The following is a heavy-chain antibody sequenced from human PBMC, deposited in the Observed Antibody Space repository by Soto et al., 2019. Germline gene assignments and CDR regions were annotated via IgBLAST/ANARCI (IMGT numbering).Heavy chain of an antibody. V-gene: IGHV4-34*01. CDR2: INHSGST. CDR3: AVGAIQAFDY. Sequence: QVQLQQWGAGLLKPSETLSLTCAVYGGSFSGYYWSWIRQPPGKGLEWIGEINHSGSTNYNPSLKSRVTISVDTSKNQFSLKLSSVTAADTAVYYCAVGAIQAFDYWGQGTLVTVSS. D-gene: IGHD3-3*01. CDR1: GGSFSGYY. J-gene: IGHJ4*02.